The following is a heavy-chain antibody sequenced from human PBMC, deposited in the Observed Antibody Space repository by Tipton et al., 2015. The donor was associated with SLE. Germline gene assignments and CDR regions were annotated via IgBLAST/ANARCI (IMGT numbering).Heavy chain of an antibody. CDR1: GFNFSTYA. D-gene: IGHD2-2*02. CDR2: IGYDGTNR. V-gene: IGHV3-30*01. Sequence: SLRLSCAASGFNFSTYALHWVRQAPGKGLEWVAVIGYDGTNRHYVDSVKGRFTISRDNSRNTLLLQMTSLRPEDTAVYFCARDGYTHAWYYLDSWGQGTLVTVSS. CDR3: ARDGYTHAWYYLDS. J-gene: IGHJ4*02.